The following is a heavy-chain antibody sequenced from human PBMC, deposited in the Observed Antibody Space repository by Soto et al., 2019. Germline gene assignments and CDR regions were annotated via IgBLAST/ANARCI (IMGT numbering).Heavy chain of an antibody. D-gene: IGHD2-8*01. CDR2: IFHDGTA. Sequence: SETLALSCAVSGVSISSGNWWTWVRQTPQRGLEYIGEIFHDGTANYYPSFERRVAISVDTSKNQFSLKLTSVTAADTAIYFCARLVYDTRLNYMYFDFWGQGALVTVSS. CDR3: ARLVYDTRLNYMYFDF. CDR1: GVSISSGNW. J-gene: IGHJ4*02. V-gene: IGHV4-4*02.